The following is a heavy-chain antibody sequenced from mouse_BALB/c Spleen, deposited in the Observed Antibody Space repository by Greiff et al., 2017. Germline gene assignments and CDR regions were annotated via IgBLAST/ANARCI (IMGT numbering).Heavy chain of an antibody. CDR1: GFTFSSYT. CDR2: ISNGGGST. D-gene: IGHD2-14*01. V-gene: IGHV5-12-2*01. J-gene: IGHJ4*01. Sequence: EVQGVESGGGLVQPGGSLKLSCAASGFTFSSYTMSWVRQTPEKRLEWVAYISNGGGSTYYPDTVKGRFTISRDNAKNTLYLQMSSLKSEDTAMYYCARLYYRYDLYYAMDYWGQGTSVTVSS. CDR3: ARLYYRYDLYYAMDY.